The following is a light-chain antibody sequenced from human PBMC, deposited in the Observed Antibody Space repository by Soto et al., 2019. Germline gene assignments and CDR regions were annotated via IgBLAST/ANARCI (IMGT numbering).Light chain of an antibody. CDR2: GAS. V-gene: IGKV3-20*01. Sequence: EIVLTQSPCTLSLSPGERATLSCRASQSISSNYLAWYQQKPGQAPRLLIYGASTRATGIPDRFSGSGSGTDFTLTISRLEPEDFAVYHCQQYDDSMTFGQGTKVDIK. CDR3: QQYDDSMT. CDR1: QSISSNY. J-gene: IGKJ1*01.